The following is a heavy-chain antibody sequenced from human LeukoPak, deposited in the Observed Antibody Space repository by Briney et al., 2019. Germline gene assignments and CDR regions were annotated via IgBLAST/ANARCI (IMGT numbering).Heavy chain of an antibody. CDR3: ATLNLAERGDY. J-gene: IGHJ4*02. CDR1: GFTFSSYA. CDR2: ISYDGSNK. D-gene: IGHD1-14*01. Sequence: GGSLRLSCAASGFTFSSYAMHWVRQAPGKGLEWVAVISYDGSNKYYADSVKGRFTISRDNSKNTLYLQMNSPRAEDTAVYYCATLNLAERGDYWGQGTLVTVSS. V-gene: IGHV3-30*01.